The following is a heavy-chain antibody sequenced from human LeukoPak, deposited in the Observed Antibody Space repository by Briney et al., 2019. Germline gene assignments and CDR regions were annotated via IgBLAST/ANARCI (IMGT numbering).Heavy chain of an antibody. CDR2: IYYSGST. CDR3: ARTTGYGDYVDDAFDI. J-gene: IGHJ3*02. CDR1: GGSISSSSYY. Sequence: PSEALSLTCTVSGGSISSSSYYWGWIRQPPGKGLEWIGSIYYSGSTYYNPSLKSRVTISVDTSKNQFSLKLSSVTAADTAVYYCARTTGYGDYVDDAFDIWGQGTMVTVSS. V-gene: IGHV4-39*07. D-gene: IGHD4-17*01.